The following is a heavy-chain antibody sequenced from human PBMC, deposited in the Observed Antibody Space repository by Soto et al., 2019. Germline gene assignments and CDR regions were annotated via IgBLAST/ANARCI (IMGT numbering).Heavy chain of an antibody. Sequence: QVQLQESGPGLVKPSQTLSLTCTVSGGSISSGGYYWSWIRQHPGKGLEWIGYIYYSGSTYYNPSLKSRVTISVDTSKNQFSLKLSSVTAADTAVYYCARDLSPGSGWYVGQFDYWGQGTLVTVSS. CDR2: IYYSGST. J-gene: IGHJ4*02. V-gene: IGHV4-31*03. CDR3: ARDLSPGSGWYVGQFDY. CDR1: GGSISSGGYY. D-gene: IGHD6-19*01.